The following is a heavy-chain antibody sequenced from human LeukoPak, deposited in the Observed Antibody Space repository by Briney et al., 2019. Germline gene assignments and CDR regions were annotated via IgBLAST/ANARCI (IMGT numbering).Heavy chain of an antibody. CDR3: ARVHHYFDIAFDY. CDR2: MNPNSGNT. CDR1: GDSFTSYD. D-gene: IGHD3-22*01. J-gene: IGHJ4*02. V-gene: IGHV1-8*01. Sequence: ASVKVSCKASGDSFTSYDINWVRQATGKGLEWMGWMNPNSGNTGYAQKFQGRVTMTRNTSISTAYMELSSLRSEETAVYYCARVHHYFDIAFDYWGQGTLVTVSS.